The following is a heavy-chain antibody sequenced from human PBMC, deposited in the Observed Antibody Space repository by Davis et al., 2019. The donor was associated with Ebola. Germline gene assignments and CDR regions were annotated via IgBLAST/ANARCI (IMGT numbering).Heavy chain of an antibody. CDR2: ISAYNGNT. V-gene: IGHV1-18*01. D-gene: IGHD3-16*02. J-gene: IGHJ5*02. Sequence: ASVTVSCKASGYTFTSYGIRWVRQASGQGLEWMGWISAYNGNTNYAQKLQGRVTMTTDTSTSTAYMALRSLRSDDTAVYYCARGYYDYIWGSYRTNWFDPWGQGTLVTVSS. CDR1: GYTFTSYG. CDR3: ARGYYDYIWGSYRTNWFDP.